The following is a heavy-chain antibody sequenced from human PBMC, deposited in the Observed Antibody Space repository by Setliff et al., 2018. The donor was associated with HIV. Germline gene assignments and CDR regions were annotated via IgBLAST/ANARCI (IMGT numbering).Heavy chain of an antibody. J-gene: IGHJ3*02. CDR3: AKGPNFEDAFDI. CDR1: GGTFSNYA. Sequence: GASVKVSCKASGGTFSNYAFSWVRQAPGQGLEWMGGLIPTVDITKSTQKFRDRVTFTADESTKTAQMELSGLTFEDTAVYYCAKGPNFEDAFDIWGQGTVVTV. D-gene: IGHD2-8*01. CDR2: LIPTVDIT. V-gene: IGHV1-69*10.